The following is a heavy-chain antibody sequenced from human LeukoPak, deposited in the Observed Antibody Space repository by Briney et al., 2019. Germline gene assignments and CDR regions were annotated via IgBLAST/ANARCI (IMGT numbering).Heavy chain of an antibody. Sequence: GGSLRLSCAASGFTFSSYSMNWVRQAPGKGLEWVSSISSSSSYIYYADSVKGRFTISRDNAKNSLYLQMNSLRAEDTAVYYCARAGYFGYYDILTGSTRGWFDPWGQGTLVTVSS. J-gene: IGHJ5*02. V-gene: IGHV3-21*01. CDR3: ARAGYFGYYDILTGSTRGWFDP. D-gene: IGHD3-9*01. CDR2: ISSSSSYI. CDR1: GFTFSSYS.